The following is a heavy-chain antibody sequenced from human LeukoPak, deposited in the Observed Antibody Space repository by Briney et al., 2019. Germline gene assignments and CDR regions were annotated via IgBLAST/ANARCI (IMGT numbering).Heavy chain of an antibody. J-gene: IGHJ3*02. V-gene: IGHV1-18*01. D-gene: IGHD3-10*01. Sequence: ASVKVSCKASGYTFTNYGISWVRQAPGQGLEWMGWISAYNGNTNYAQKLQGRVTMTTDTSTSTAYMELRSLRSDDTAMYYCARSRSGGGAFDIWGQGTMVTVSS. CDR1: GYTFTNYG. CDR3: ARSRSGGGAFDI. CDR2: ISAYNGNT.